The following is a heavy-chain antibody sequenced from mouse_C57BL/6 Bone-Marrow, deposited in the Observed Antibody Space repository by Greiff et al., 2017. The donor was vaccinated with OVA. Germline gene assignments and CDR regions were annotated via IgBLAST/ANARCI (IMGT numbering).Heavy chain of an antibody. Sequence: EVQLQQSGPELVKPGASVKIPCKASGYTFTDYNMDWVKQSHGKSLEWIGDINPNNGGTIYNQKFKGKATLTVDKSSSTAYMELSSLTSEDTAVYYCARRYYGSSYDWYFDVWGTGTTVTVAS. J-gene: IGHJ1*03. V-gene: IGHV1-18*01. CDR2: INPNNGGT. CDR3: ARRYYGSSYDWYFDV. CDR1: GYTFTDYN. D-gene: IGHD1-1*01.